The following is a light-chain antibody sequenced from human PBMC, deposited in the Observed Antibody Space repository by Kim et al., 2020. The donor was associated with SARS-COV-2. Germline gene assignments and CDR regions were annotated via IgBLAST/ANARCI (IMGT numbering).Light chain of an antibody. CDR2: GAS. V-gene: IGKV3-20*01. Sequence: SPGERANLSCGGSQGCCDNYLAWDQQKPGQAPRLLILGASSRATGIPDRFSGSGSGTDFTLTITRLEPEDFAVYYCQQYSSSPATFGQGTKVDIK. CDR1: QGCCDNY. CDR3: QQYSSSPAT. J-gene: IGKJ1*01.